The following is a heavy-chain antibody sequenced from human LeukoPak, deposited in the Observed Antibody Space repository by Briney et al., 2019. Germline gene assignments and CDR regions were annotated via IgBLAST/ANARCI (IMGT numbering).Heavy chain of an antibody. CDR3: ARDFIAVGGSSLFLMV. CDR2: INAANGNS. J-gene: IGHJ1*01. CDR1: GYAFNNFA. D-gene: IGHD6-19*01. V-gene: IGHV1-3*01. Sequence: GASVKLSCKASGYAFNNFAIHWLRQAPGQSLEWMGCINAANGNSVYSEKLQGRVTISRDTSASTAYMEVGSLKSEDTGIYFCARDFIAVGGSSLFLMVWGQGTLVTVSS.